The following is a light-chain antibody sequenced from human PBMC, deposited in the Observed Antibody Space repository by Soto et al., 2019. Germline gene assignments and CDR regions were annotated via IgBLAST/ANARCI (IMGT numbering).Light chain of an antibody. Sequence: DIQMTQSPSTLSASVGDRVTITCRASQSISGWLAWYQQKPGKAPKLLIYDVSSLESGVPSRFSGSGSGKEFTLAISSLQPDDFATYYCQQYNSYPWTFGQGTKVEIK. V-gene: IGKV1-5*01. CDR3: QQYNSYPWT. J-gene: IGKJ1*01. CDR1: QSISGW. CDR2: DVS.